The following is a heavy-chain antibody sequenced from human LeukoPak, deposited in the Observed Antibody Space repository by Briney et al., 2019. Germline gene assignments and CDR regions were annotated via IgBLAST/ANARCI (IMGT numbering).Heavy chain of an antibody. J-gene: IGHJ3*02. V-gene: IGHV3-21*01. CDR1: GFTFSSYS. D-gene: IGHD2-2*01. CDR3: ARTNIVVVPAAPWDAFDI. Sequence: GASLRLSCAASGFTFSSYSMNWVRQAPGKGLEWVSSISSSSSYIYYADSVKGRFTISRDNAKNSLYLQMNSLRAEDTAVYYCARTNIVVVPAAPWDAFDIWGQGTMVTVSS. CDR2: ISSSSSYI.